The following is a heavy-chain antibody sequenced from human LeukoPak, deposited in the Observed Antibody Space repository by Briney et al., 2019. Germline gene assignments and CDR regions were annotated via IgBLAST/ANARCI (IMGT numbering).Heavy chain of an antibody. D-gene: IGHD6-19*01. Sequence: PGGSLRLSCAASGFTFSSYGMHWVRQAPGKGLEWVAFIRSDGSKEYHADSVKGRFTISRDNAKNSLYLQMNSLRAEDTAVYYCARPNSGWYGWTFWYFDLWGRGTLVTVSS. CDR2: IRSDGSKE. V-gene: IGHV3-30*02. CDR1: GFTFSSYG. J-gene: IGHJ2*01. CDR3: ARPNSGWYGWTFWYFDL.